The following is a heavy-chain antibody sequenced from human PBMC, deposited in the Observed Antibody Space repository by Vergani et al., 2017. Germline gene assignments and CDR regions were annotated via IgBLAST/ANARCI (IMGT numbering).Heavy chain of an antibody. CDR3: AIDPEYYDILTGYGDAFDI. D-gene: IGHD3-9*01. CDR1: GFTFSSYS. Sequence: EVQLVESGGGLVKPGGSLRLSCAASGFTFSSYSMNWVRQAPGKGLEWVSSISSSSSYIYYADSVKGRFTISRDNAKNSLYLQMNSLRAEDTAVYYCAIDPEYYDILTGYGDAFDIWGQGTMVTVSS. V-gene: IGHV3-21*01. CDR2: ISSSSSYI. J-gene: IGHJ3*02.